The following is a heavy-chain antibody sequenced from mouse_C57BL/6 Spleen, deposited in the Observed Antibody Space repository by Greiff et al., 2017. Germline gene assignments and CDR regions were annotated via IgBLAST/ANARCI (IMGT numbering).Heavy chain of an antibody. CDR1: GYTFTSYW. CDR3: ERGVYYGYFWFAY. J-gene: IGHJ3*01. Sequence: QVQLQQPGAELVKPGASVKLSCKASGYTFTSYWMHWVQQRPGQGLEWIGMIHPNSGSTNYNEKFKSKATLTVDKSSSTAYMQLNSLTAEDSAVYYGERGVYYGYFWFAYWGQGTLVTVSA. D-gene: IGHD2-3*01. V-gene: IGHV1-64*01. CDR2: IHPNSGST.